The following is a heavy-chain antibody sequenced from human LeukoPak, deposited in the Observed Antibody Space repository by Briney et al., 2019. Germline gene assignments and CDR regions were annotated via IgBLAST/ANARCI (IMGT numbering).Heavy chain of an antibody. CDR3: ARDLNY. J-gene: IGHJ4*02. CDR2: IYSGGTT. CDR1: GFIVSRNN. V-gene: IGHV3-53*01. Sequence: GGSMRLSCAASGFIVSRNNLSWVRQAPGKGLEWVSVIYSGGTTYYADSVKGRFTISRDNSKNTVHPQMNSLRAEDTAVYYCARDLNYWGQGTLVTVSS.